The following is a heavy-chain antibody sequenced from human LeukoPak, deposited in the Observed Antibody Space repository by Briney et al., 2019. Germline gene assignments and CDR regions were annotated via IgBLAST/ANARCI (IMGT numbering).Heavy chain of an antibody. Sequence: SETLSLTCTVSGGSISSSSYYWGWIRQPPGKGLEWIGSIYYSGSTYYNPSLKSRVTISVDTSKNQFSLKLSSVTAADTAVYYCARDRISTNFWSGYYDYWGQGTLVTVSS. CDR3: ARDRISTNFWSGYYDY. D-gene: IGHD3-3*01. CDR1: GGSISSSSYY. J-gene: IGHJ4*02. CDR2: IYYSGST. V-gene: IGHV4-39*02.